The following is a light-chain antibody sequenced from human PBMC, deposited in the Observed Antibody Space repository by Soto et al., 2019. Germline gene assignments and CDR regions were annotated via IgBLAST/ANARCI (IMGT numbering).Light chain of an antibody. CDR3: QQYKNWLPLP. CDR1: QSVSYN. V-gene: IGKV3-15*01. CDR2: GAF. J-gene: IGKJ4*01. Sequence: EIVMTQSPATLSVSPGETATLSCRASQSVSYNLAWYQQKPGQGPRLLIYGAFTRATGIPARFSGSGSGTEFTRTIGSLQSEDFAVYYCQQYKNWLPLPCGGGTKVEIK.